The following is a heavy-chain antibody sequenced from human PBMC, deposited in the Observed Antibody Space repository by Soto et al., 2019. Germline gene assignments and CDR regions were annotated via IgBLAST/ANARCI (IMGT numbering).Heavy chain of an antibody. J-gene: IGHJ6*02. D-gene: IGHD2-15*01. V-gene: IGHV3-23*01. CDR2: ISGSGGST. CDR1: GFTFRSYA. Sequence: GGPLRLSCAASGFTFRSYAMSGVRQAPGKGLEWVSAISGSGGSTYYADSVKGRFTISRDNSKNTLYLQMNSLRAEDTAVYYRAKVLMGYCSGGSVCGMGVWGQGTTVTVSS. CDR3: AKVLMGYCSGGSVCGMGV.